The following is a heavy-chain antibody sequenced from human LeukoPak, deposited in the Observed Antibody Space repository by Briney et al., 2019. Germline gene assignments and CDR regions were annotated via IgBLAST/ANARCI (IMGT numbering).Heavy chain of an antibody. Sequence: ASVKVSCKVSGYTLTELSMHWVRQAPGKGLEWMGGFDPEDGETIYAQKFQGRVTMTRNTSISTAYMELSSLRSEDTAVYYCARHHDYCSSTSCYQVVDYWGQGTLVTVSS. V-gene: IGHV1-24*01. CDR3: ARHHDYCSSTSCYQVVDY. CDR2: FDPEDGET. J-gene: IGHJ4*02. CDR1: GYTLTELS. D-gene: IGHD2-2*01.